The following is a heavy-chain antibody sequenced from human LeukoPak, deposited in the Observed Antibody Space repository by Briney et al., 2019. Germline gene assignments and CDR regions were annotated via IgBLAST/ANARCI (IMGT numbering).Heavy chain of an antibody. V-gene: IGHV1-69*01. Sequence: GSSLKVFCKASGGTFSSYAISWVRQAPGQRLEWIGGIIPIFVTANYAQKFQSRVTISADESTSTAYMEMSSLRSEDTVVYYCARSGGGYDFWSGYPYYFDYWGQGTLVTVSS. CDR3: ARSGGGYDFWSGYPYYFDY. CDR1: GGTFSSYA. D-gene: IGHD3-3*01. CDR2: IIPIFVTA. J-gene: IGHJ4*02.